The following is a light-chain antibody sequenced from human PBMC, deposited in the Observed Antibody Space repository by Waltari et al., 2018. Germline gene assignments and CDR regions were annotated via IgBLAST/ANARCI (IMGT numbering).Light chain of an antibody. CDR2: NNN. J-gene: IGLJ2*01. CDR1: SSNIGRDI. CDR3: AAWDDSLNGVV. V-gene: IGLV1-44*01. Sequence: QSVLTQSPSASGTSGQRVTISCSGSSSNIGRDIVNWYRHLPGTAPKLLLYNNNQRPSGVPDRFSGSKSGTSASLAISGLQSEDEADYYCAAWDDSLNGVVFGRGTKLSVL.